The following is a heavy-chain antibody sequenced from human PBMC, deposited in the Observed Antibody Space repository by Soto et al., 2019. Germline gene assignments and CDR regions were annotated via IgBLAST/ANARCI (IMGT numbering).Heavy chain of an antibody. Sequence: EVQLVESGGGLVQPGRSLRLSCAASGFTFDDYAMHWVRQAPGKGLEWVSGISWNSGSIGYMDSVKGRFTISIDNAKNSLYLQMNSLRAEDTALYYCAISGWYGGYFDYWGQGTLVTVSS. CDR2: ISWNSGSI. V-gene: IGHV3-9*01. CDR3: AISGWYGGYFDY. J-gene: IGHJ4*02. CDR1: GFTFDDYA. D-gene: IGHD6-19*01.